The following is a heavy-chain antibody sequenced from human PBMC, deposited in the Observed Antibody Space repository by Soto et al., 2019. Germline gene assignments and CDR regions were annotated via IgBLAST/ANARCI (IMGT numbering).Heavy chain of an antibody. CDR3: AKDLKSQSGSYSLYYFDY. V-gene: IGHV3-23*01. Sequence: GGSLRLSCAASGFTFSSYAMSWVRQAPGKGLEWVSAISGSGGSTYYADSVKGRFTISRDNSKNTLYLQMNSLRAEDTAVYYCAKDLKSQSGSYSLYYFDYWGQGTLVTVSS. CDR2: ISGSGGST. CDR1: GFTFSSYA. D-gene: IGHD1-26*01. J-gene: IGHJ4*02.